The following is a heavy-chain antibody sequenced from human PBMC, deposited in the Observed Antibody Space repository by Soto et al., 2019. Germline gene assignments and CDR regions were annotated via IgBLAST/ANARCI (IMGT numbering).Heavy chain of an antibody. V-gene: IGHV1-69*01. J-gene: IGHJ4*02. Sequence: QVQLVQSGAEVKKPGSSVKVSCKASGGTFSSYAISWVRQAPGQGLEWMGGIIPIFGTANYAQKFQGRVTITADESTSTAYMGLSSLRSEDTAVYYGAGGQEGGYVEGYYFDYWGQGTLVTVSS. CDR2: IIPIFGTA. D-gene: IGHD6-13*01. CDR1: GGTFSSYA. CDR3: AGGQEGGYVEGYYFDY.